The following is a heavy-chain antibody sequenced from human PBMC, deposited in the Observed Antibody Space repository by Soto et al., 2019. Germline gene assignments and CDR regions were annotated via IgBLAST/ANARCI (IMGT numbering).Heavy chain of an antibody. J-gene: IGHJ5*02. CDR3: AKVAASSWHANWIAP. CDR2: MSFDGSEK. CDR1: GFDFGRTG. D-gene: IGHD6-13*01. V-gene: IGHV3-30*18. Sequence: QVKLEESGGGVVQPGRSLRLSCTASGFDFGRTGMHWVRQAPGKGLEWVAVMSFDGSEKHYGDSVRGRFTVSRDNSNNTLYLQMNSLRTDDKGIYYCAKVAASSWHANWIAPWGQGTLVTVSS.